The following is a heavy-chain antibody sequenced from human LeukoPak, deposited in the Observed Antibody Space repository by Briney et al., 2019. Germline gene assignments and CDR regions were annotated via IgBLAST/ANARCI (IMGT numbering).Heavy chain of an antibody. V-gene: IGHV1-46*01. Sequence: ASVKVSCKASGYTFTSYYMHWVRQAPGQGLEWMGIINPSGGSTSYAQKFQGRVTMTRDTSTSTVYMELSSLRSEDTAVYYCARGPRVVYYGSSGYYYGPFDYWGQGTLVTVSS. CDR3: ARGPRVVYYGSSGYYYGPFDY. D-gene: IGHD3-22*01. J-gene: IGHJ4*02. CDR1: GYTFTSYY. CDR2: INPSGGST.